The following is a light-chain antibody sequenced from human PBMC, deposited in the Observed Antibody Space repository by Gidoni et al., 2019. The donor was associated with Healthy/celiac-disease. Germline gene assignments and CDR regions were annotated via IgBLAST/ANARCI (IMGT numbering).Light chain of an antibody. J-gene: IGKJ1*01. CDR2: AAS. CDR3: QQSYSTLTWT. CDR1: QSISSY. V-gene: IGKV1-39*01. Sequence: DIQMSQSPSSLSASVGARVTITCRARQSISSYLNWYQQKPGKAPQLLIYAASSLQSGVPSRFSCSGSGTDFTLTISSLQPEDFATYYCQQSYSTLTWTFGQGTKVEIK.